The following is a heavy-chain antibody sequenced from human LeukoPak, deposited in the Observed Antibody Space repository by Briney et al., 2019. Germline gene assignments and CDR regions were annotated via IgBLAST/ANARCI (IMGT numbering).Heavy chain of an antibody. CDR3: ARVDYYYGSGSYYPLGYFDY. Sequence: GGSLRLSCAASGFTFSSYWMHWVRQAPGKGLVWVSRINSDGSSTSYADSVKGRFTISRDNAKNTLYLQMNSLRAKDTAVYYCARVDYYYGSGSYYPLGYFDYWGQGTLVTVSS. CDR1: GFTFSSYW. D-gene: IGHD3-10*01. V-gene: IGHV3-74*01. CDR2: INSDGSST. J-gene: IGHJ4*02.